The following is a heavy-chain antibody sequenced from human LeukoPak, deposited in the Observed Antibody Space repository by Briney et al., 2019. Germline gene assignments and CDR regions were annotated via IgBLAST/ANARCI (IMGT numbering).Heavy chain of an antibody. CDR1: GDSISNYY. V-gene: IGHV4-59*01. CDR3: ARTRPFDAFDI. J-gene: IGHJ3*02. CDR2: MYNRGST. Sequence: SETLSLTCTVSGDSISNYYWSWIRQPPGKELEWIGYMYNRGSTIYNPSLKSRVTISTDTSKNQFSLKLSSVTAADTAVYYCARTRPFDAFDIWGQGTMVTVSS.